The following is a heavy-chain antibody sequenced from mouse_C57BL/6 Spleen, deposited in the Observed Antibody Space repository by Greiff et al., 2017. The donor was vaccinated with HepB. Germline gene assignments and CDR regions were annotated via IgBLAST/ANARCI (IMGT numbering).Heavy chain of an antibody. CDR3: AREFGYYGSSHWYFDV. V-gene: IGHV1-82*01. J-gene: IGHJ1*03. CDR1: GYAFSSSW. CDR2: IYPGDGDT. Sequence: QVQLQQSGPELVKPGASVKISCKASGYAFSSSWMNWVKQRPGKGLEWIGRIYPGDGDTNYNGKFKGKATLTADKSSSTAYMQLSSLTSEDSAVYFCAREFGYYGSSHWYFDVWGTGTTVTVSS. D-gene: IGHD1-1*01.